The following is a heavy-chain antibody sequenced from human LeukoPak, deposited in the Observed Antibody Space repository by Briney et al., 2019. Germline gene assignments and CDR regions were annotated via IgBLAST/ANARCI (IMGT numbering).Heavy chain of an antibody. D-gene: IGHD4-17*01. J-gene: IGHJ3*02. CDR3: ARDQTTVTAIGAFDI. V-gene: IGHV4-59*01. Sequence: PSETLSLTCTVSGGSISSYYWSWIRQPPGKGLEWIGYIYYSGSTNYSPSLKSRVTISVDTSKNQFSLKLSSVTAADTAVYYCARDQTTVTAIGAFDIWGQGTMVTVSS. CDR2: IYYSGST. CDR1: GGSISSYY.